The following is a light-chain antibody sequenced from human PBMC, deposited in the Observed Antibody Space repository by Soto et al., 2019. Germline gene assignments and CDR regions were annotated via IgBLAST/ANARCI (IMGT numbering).Light chain of an antibody. CDR1: GSDVGGYNY. CDR2: DVN. Sequence: QSALTQPRSVSGSPGQSVTISCTGTGSDVGGYNYVSWYQQYPGKAPKLMIYDVNKWPSGVPDRFSGSKSGNVASLTISGLQPEDEADYYCCSYAGSYTFAIFGGGTKLTVL. V-gene: IGLV2-11*01. CDR3: CSYAGSYTFAI. J-gene: IGLJ2*01.